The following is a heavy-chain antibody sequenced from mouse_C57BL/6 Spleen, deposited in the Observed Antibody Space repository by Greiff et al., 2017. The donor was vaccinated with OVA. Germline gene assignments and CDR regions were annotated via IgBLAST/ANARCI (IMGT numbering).Heavy chain of an antibody. CDR1: GFTFSSYA. CDR2: ISDGGSYT. J-gene: IGHJ1*03. CDR3: AREGGNWYFDV. D-gene: IGHD1-1*02. V-gene: IGHV5-4*01. Sequence: EVQLVESGGGLVKPGGSLKLSCAASGFTFSSYAMSWVRQTPEKRLEWVATISDGGSYTYYPDNVKGRFTISRDNAKNHLYLQMNHLKSEDTAIYYCAREGGNWYFDVWGTGTTVTVSS.